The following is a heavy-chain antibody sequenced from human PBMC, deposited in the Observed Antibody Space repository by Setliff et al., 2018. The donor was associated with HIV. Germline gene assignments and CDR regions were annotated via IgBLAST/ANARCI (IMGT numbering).Heavy chain of an antibody. J-gene: IGHJ4*02. CDR3: ASGSYVYY. Sequence: GGSLRLSCAASGFTFSYAMHWVRQAPGKGLEWVAVISYDGSNKYYADSVKGRFTISRDNSKNTLYLQMNSLRAEDTAVYYCASGSYVYYWGQGTLVTVSS. V-gene: IGHV3-30-3*01. CDR1: GFTFSYA. D-gene: IGHD1-26*01. CDR2: ISYDGSNK.